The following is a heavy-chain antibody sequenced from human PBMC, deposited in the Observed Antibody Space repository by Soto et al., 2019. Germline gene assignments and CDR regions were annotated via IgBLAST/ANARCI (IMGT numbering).Heavy chain of an antibody. CDR3: AKSATVPAAIAY. Sequence: ASVKVSCKASGGTFSSYAITWVRQAPGQGLEWMGGINAGNGNTKYSQKFQGRVTITRDTSASTAYMELSSLRSEDTAVYYCAKSATVPAAIAYWGQGTLVTVSS. J-gene: IGHJ4*02. D-gene: IGHD2-2*02. CDR1: GGTFSSYA. CDR2: INAGNGNT. V-gene: IGHV1-3*01.